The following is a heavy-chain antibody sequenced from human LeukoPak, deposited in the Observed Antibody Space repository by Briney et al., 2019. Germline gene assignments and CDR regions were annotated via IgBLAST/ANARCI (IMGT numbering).Heavy chain of an antibody. CDR3: ARERRAAAGTLKRYFDY. V-gene: IGHV3-33*01. CDR2: IWYDGSNK. D-gene: IGHD6-13*01. Sequence: SGGSLRLSCAASGFTFSSYGMHWVRQAPGKGLEWVAVIWYDGSNKYYADSVKGRFTISRDNSKNTLYLQMNSLRAEDTAVYYCARERRAAAGTLKRYFDYWGQGTLVTVSS. J-gene: IGHJ4*02. CDR1: GFTFSSYG.